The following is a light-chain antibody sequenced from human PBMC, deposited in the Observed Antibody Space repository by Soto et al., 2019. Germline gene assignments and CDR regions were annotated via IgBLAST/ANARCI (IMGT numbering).Light chain of an antibody. CDR1: QSISTW. Sequence: DIQMTQSPSTLSASVGDRVTLTCRASQSISTWLAWYQQKPGKAPKLLIYHAYRLESGVPSRFSGSESGTEFTLTINSLQPDDFATYYCQQYNSYPWTFGQGTKVEIK. CDR3: QQYNSYPWT. CDR2: HAY. J-gene: IGKJ1*01. V-gene: IGKV1-5*01.